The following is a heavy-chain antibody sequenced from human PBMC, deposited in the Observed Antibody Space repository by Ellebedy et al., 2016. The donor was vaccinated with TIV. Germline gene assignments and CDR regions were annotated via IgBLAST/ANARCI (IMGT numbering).Heavy chain of an antibody. V-gene: IGHV3-30-3*01. D-gene: IGHD6-19*01. CDR1: GFTFDSYA. Sequence: GESLKISCVASGFTFDSYALHWVCQAPGKGLVRVAVISHDGSSQYYADSVKGRFTVSRDNSMTTVYLEMNSLRAEDTALYYCARDLDKSSGWYGGAAYWGQGTQVTVSS. CDR3: ARDLDKSSGWYGGAAY. J-gene: IGHJ4*02. CDR2: ISHDGSSQ.